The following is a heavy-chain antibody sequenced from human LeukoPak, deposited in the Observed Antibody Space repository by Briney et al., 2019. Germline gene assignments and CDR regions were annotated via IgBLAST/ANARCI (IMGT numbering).Heavy chain of an antibody. V-gene: IGHV1-18*01. J-gene: IGHJ4*01. D-gene: IGHD5-12*01. CDR1: GYTFTSYG. Sequence: SVKLSCKASGYTFTSYGISWVRQAHGQGLEWMGWTSAYNGNTNHTQTIQGRLTMTTDTSTSTAYMELRSLRSDDTAVYYCARRYSGYDSQSIDYWGQGTLVTVSS. CDR2: TSAYNGNT. CDR3: ARRYSGYDSQSIDY.